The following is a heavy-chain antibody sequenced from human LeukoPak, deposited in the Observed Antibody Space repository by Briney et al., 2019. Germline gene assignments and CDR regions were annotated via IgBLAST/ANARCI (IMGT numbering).Heavy chain of an antibody. CDR2: ISAYNGNT. CDR1: GYTFTSYG. Sequence: ASVKVSCKASGYTFTSYGISWVRQAPGKGLGGMGGISAYNGNTNYAQKLQGRVTMTTDTSTSTAYMELRSLRSDDTAVYYCARGCSSTSCSSPTDYWGQGTLVTVSS. CDR3: ARGCSSTSCSSPTDY. D-gene: IGHD2-2*01. J-gene: IGHJ4*02. V-gene: IGHV1-18*01.